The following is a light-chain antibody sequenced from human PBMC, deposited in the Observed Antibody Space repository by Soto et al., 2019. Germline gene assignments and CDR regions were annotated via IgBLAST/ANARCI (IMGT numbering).Light chain of an antibody. CDR3: ATWDDSLNGHV. Sequence: QSALTQSPSASGTPGQRVTISCSGSSSNIGSNTVSWYQQLPGTAPKLLIYSNNQRPSGVPDRFSGSKSDTSASLAIGGLQSEDEGDYYCATWDDSLNGHVFGTGTKVTVL. J-gene: IGLJ1*01. V-gene: IGLV1-44*01. CDR2: SNN. CDR1: SSNIGSNT.